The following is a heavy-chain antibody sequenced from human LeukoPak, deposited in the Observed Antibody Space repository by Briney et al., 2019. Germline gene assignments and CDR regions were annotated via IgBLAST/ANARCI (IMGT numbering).Heavy chain of an antibody. CDR1: GFTFSSYA. V-gene: IGHV3-23*01. D-gene: IGHD1-14*01. CDR2: ISGSGGST. CDR3: AREGLDRGYFDY. J-gene: IGHJ4*02. Sequence: QPGGSLRLSCAASGFTFSSYAMSWVRQAPGKGLEWVSVISGSGGSTYYADSVKGRFTISRDNAKNSLYLQMNSLRAEDTAVYYCAREGLDRGYFDYWGQGSLVTVSS.